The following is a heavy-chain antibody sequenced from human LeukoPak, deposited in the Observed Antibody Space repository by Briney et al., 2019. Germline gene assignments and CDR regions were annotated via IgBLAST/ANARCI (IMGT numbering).Heavy chain of an antibody. Sequence: PSETLSLTCTVSGGSISSYYWSWIRQPAGKGLEWIGRIYTSGSTNYYPSLKSRVTMSVDTSKNQFSLKLSSVTAADTAVYYCARDGGYYDSSGPSDYWGQGTLVTVSS. D-gene: IGHD3-22*01. CDR2: IYTSGST. J-gene: IGHJ4*02. V-gene: IGHV4-4*07. CDR3: ARDGGYYDSSGPSDY. CDR1: GGSISSYY.